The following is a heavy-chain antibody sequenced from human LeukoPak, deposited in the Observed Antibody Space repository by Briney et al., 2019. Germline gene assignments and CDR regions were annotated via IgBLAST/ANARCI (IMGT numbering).Heavy chain of an antibody. Sequence: GASVKVSCKASGYTFTDYYMHWVRQAPGQGLEWMVWINPNSAGTNYAQKFEGRVTMTRDTSISTAYMELSRLRSDDTVLYYCAREDSGWYVDYWGQGTLVTVSS. CDR2: INPNSAGT. V-gene: IGHV1-2*02. D-gene: IGHD6-19*01. J-gene: IGHJ4*02. CDR3: AREDSGWYVDY. CDR1: GYTFTDYY.